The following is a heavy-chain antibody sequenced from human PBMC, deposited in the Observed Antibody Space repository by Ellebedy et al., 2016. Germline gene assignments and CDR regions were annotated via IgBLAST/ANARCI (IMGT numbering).Heavy chain of an antibody. D-gene: IGHD6-13*01. CDR2: INHSGST. CDR3: ARATSAGISDY. V-gene: IGHV4-34*01. CDR1: GGSFSGYY. Sequence: GSLRLXXAVYGGSFSGYYWSWIRQPPGKGLEWIGEINHSGSTNYNPSLKSRVTISVDTSKNQFSLKLSSVTAADTAVYYCARATSAGISDYWGQGTLVTVSS. J-gene: IGHJ4*02.